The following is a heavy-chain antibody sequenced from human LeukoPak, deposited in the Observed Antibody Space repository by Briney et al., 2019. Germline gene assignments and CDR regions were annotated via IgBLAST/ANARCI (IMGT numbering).Heavy chain of an antibody. J-gene: IGHJ4*02. D-gene: IGHD2-15*01. V-gene: IGHV4-59*01. CDR1: GGSISSYY. Sequence: SETLSLTCTVSGGSISSYYWSWIRQPPGKGLEWIGYIYYSGSTNYNPSLKSRVTISVDTSKNQFSLKLSSVTAADTAVYYCARGYCNGGSCYSFDYWGQGTLVTVSS. CDR3: ARGYCNGGSCYSFDY. CDR2: IYYSGST.